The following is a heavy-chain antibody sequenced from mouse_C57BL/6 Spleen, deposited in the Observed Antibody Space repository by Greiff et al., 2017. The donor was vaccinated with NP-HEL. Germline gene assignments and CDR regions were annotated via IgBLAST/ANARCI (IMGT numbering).Heavy chain of an antibody. V-gene: IGHV2-9-1*01. Sequence: VKLVESGPGLVAPSQSLSITCTVSGFSLTSYAISWVRQPPGKGLEWLGGICNGGGTNYNSALKSRLSISKDNSKSQVFLKMNSLHTDDTARYYCARRWGDYGYAMDCWGQGTSVTVSS. J-gene: IGHJ4*01. D-gene: IGHD2-4*01. CDR1: GFSLTSYA. CDR3: ARRWGDYGYAMDC. CDR2: ICNGGGT.